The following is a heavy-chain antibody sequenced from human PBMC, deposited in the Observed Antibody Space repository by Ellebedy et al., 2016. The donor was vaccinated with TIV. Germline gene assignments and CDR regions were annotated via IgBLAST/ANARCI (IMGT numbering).Heavy chain of an antibody. CDR2: IYYSGST. CDR3: AKWSRGAFDI. CDR1: GGSISSSSYY. J-gene: IGHJ3*02. Sequence: MPSETLSLTCTVSGGSISSSSYYWGWIRQPPGKGLEWIGSIYYSGSTYYNPSLKSRVTISVDTSKNQFSLKLSSVTAADTAVYYCAKWSRGAFDIWGQGTMVTVSS. D-gene: IGHD3-10*01. V-gene: IGHV4-39*01.